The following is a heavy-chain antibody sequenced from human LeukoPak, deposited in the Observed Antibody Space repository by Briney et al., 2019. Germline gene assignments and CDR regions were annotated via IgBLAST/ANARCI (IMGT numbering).Heavy chain of an antibody. V-gene: IGHV4-39*01. D-gene: IGHD3-10*01. J-gene: IGHJ3*02. CDR3: ERLARVLLWFRERRGAFDI. CDR1: GGSISSSSYY. Sequence: SETLSLTCTVSGGSISSSSYYWGWIRQPPGKGLEWIGSIYYSGSTYYNPSLKSRVTISVDTSKNQFSLKLSSVTAADTAVYYCERLARVLLWFRERRGAFDIWGQGTMVTVSS. CDR2: IYYSGST.